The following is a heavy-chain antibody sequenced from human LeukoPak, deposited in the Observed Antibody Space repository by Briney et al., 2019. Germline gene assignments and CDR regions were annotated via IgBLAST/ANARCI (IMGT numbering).Heavy chain of an antibody. J-gene: IGHJ4*02. Sequence: ASVKVSCKASGYTFRSYGISWVRQAPGQGLEWMGWISVYNGDTNYAQKLQGRVTMTRDTSTSTAYMELSSLRSEDTAVYYCARDIPLLDWNYALDYWGQGTLVTVSS. D-gene: IGHD1-7*01. CDR3: ARDIPLLDWNYALDY. V-gene: IGHV1-18*01. CDR2: ISVYNGDT. CDR1: GYTFRSYG.